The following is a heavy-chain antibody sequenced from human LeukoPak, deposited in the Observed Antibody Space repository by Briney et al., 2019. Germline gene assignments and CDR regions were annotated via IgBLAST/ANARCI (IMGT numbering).Heavy chain of an antibody. Sequence: SETLSLTCTVSGGSIINSSYYWGWIRQPPGKGLEWIGSIYYSGSTYYTRSLKSRVTISVDTSKNQFSLKLSSVTAADTAVYYCARDVARWDAFDIWGQGTMVTVSS. CDR1: GGSIINSSYY. D-gene: IGHD2-21*01. V-gene: IGHV4-39*07. J-gene: IGHJ3*02. CDR3: ARDVARWDAFDI. CDR2: IYYSGST.